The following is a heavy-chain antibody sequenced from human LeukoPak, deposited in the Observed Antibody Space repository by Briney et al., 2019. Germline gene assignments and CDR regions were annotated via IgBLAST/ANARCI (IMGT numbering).Heavy chain of an antibody. J-gene: IGHJ3*01. V-gene: IGHV3-53*01. Sequence: GGSLRLSCAASGFTVSSNYMNWIRQAPGKGLEWVSVLYSGGSTYYADSVKGRFTISRDNSKNTLYLQMNSLRAEDAAVYYCANEYSKGDVWGQGTMVTVSS. CDR3: ANEYSKGDV. CDR1: GFTVSSNY. CDR2: LYSGGST. D-gene: IGHD4-11*01.